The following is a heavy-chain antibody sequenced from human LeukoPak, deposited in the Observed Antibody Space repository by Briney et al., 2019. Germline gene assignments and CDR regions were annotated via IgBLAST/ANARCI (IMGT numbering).Heavy chain of an antibody. V-gene: IGHV3-33*01. D-gene: IGHD3-10*01. J-gene: IGHJ4*02. CDR1: GFIFSSYG. CDR3: ARDLHGSGSYGTFDY. Sequence: PGGSLRLFCAASGFIFSSYGMHWARQAPGKGLEWVALIWYDGSNKYYSDSVKGRFTISRDNSKNTVSLQMSSLRAEDTGVYYCARDLHGSGSYGTFDYWGQGTLVTVSS. CDR2: IWYDGSNK.